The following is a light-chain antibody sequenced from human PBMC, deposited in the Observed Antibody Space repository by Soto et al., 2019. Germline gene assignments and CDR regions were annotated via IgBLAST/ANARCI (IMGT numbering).Light chain of an antibody. J-gene: IGKJ4*01. Sequence: EAVMTQSPVTLSVSPGERATLSCRASQSVTTNLAWYQQKPGQAPRLLIYSASTRAAGIPDRFSGSGSGTEFTLTISSLQSEDFAAYYCQQYNNWPPLTFGGGTKVEIK. CDR2: SAS. CDR1: QSVTTN. CDR3: QQYNNWPPLT. V-gene: IGKV3-15*01.